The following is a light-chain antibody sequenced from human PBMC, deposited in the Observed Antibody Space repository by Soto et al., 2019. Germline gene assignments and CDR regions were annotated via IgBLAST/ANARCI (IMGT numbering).Light chain of an antibody. CDR1: QTVSSY. CDR2: DAS. Sequence: EIVLTQSPATLSLSPGGRATLSCRASQTVSSYLAWYQQKPGQAPRLLIYDASNRANGIPARFSGSGSGTDFTLTISSLEPEDFAVYYCHQRSTWPHTFGQGTKLEIK. V-gene: IGKV3-11*01. J-gene: IGKJ2*01. CDR3: HQRSTWPHT.